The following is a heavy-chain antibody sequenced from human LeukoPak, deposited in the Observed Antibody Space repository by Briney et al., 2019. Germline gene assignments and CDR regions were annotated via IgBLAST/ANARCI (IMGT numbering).Heavy chain of an antibody. J-gene: IGHJ5*02. V-gene: IGHV3-33*01. CDR3: ARALSSGSYGWFDP. D-gene: IGHD1-26*01. Sequence: GRSLRLSCAASGFTFSSYGMHWVRQAPGKGLEWVAVIWYDGSNKYYAGSVKGRFTISRDNSKNTLYLQMNSLRAEDTAVYYCARALSSGSYGWFDPWGQGTLVTVSS. CDR1: GFTFSSYG. CDR2: IWYDGSNK.